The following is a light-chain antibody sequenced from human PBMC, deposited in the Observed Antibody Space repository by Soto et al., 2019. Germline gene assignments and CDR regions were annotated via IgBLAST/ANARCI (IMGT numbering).Light chain of an antibody. CDR2: DAS. Sequence: DIQMTQSPSSLSASVGYRVTIPCKSSPDISKYLNWYQQKPGKAPKLLIYDASLLETGVPSRFSRGGSRTVFTFTISIRQPEDIATSSLQQDDNLPLTFGCGTKAEIK. J-gene: IGKJ4*01. V-gene: IGKV1-33*01. CDR3: QQDDNLPLT. CDR1: PDISKY.